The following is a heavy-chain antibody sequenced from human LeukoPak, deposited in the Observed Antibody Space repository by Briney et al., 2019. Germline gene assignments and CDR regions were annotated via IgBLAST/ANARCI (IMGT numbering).Heavy chain of an antibody. CDR2: IYYSGST. V-gene: IGHV4-59*01. Sequence: SETLSLTCTVSGGSISSYYWSWIRQPPGKGLEWIGYIYYSGSTNYNPSLKSRVTISVDTSKNQFSLKLSSVTAADTAVYYCARAAAAQYYYYMDVWGKGTTVTVSS. CDR3: ARAAAAQYYYYMDV. D-gene: IGHD6-13*01. J-gene: IGHJ6*03. CDR1: GGSISSYY.